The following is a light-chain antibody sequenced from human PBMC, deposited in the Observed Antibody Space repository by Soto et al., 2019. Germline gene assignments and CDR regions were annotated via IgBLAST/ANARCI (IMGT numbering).Light chain of an antibody. CDR2: EVS. V-gene: IGLV2-14*01. J-gene: IGLJ1*01. CDR1: SSDVGGYNF. Sequence: QSVLTQPASVSGSPGQSITISCTGTSSDVGGYNFVSWYQQHPGKAPKLMIYEVSNRPSGISNRFSGSKSGNTASLTISGLQAEDEADYYCSSYTSKNTHVFGTGTKLTVL. CDR3: SSYTSKNTHV.